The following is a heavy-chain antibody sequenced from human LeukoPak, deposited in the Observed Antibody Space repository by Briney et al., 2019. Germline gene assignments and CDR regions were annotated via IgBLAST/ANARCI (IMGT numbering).Heavy chain of an antibody. CDR3: ARDRGSGWYYFDY. V-gene: IGHV3-21*01. Sequence: GGSLRLSCAASGFTFSSYSMNWVRQAPGKGLEWVSSISSSSSYIYYADSVKGRFTISRDNAKNSLYLQMNSLRAEDTAVYYCARDRGSGWYYFDYWGQGTLVTVSS. D-gene: IGHD6-19*01. J-gene: IGHJ4*02. CDR1: GFTFSSYS. CDR2: ISSSSSYI.